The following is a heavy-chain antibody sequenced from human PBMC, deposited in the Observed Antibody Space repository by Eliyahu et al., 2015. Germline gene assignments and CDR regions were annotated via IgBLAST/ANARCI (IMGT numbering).Heavy chain of an antibody. CDR2: LYSGGDT. Sequence: EVQLVESGGGLVQPGGSLRLSXAASGFTVSNKYXSWVRRAPGKGLEWFSMLYSGGDTYYADSVKGRFTISRDNSKNTLFLQMNSLRADDTAVYYCAANSGRYSATDVWGHGTAVTVSS. V-gene: IGHV3-66*01. CDR1: GFTVSNKY. J-gene: IGHJ6*02. CDR3: AANSGRYSATDV. D-gene: IGHD1-26*01.